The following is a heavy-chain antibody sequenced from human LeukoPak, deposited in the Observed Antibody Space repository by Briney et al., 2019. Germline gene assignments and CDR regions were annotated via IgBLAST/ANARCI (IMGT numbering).Heavy chain of an antibody. CDR1: GGTFSSYA. Sequence: ASVKVSCKASGGTFSSYATSWVRQAPGQGLEWMGGIIPIFGTANYAQKFQGRVTITADESTSTAYMELGSLRSEDTAVYYCARAELAYCGGDCYSYAFDIWGQGTMVTVSS. V-gene: IGHV1-69*13. D-gene: IGHD2-21*01. CDR2: IIPIFGTA. J-gene: IGHJ3*02. CDR3: ARAELAYCGGDCYSYAFDI.